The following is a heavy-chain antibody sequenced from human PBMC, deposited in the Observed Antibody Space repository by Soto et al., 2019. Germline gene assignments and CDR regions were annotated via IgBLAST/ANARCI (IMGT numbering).Heavy chain of an antibody. V-gene: IGHV4-4*02. CDR2: IYHSGST. J-gene: IGHJ6*02. CDR3: ARWGYCSGGSCYSPYYYYYGMDV. D-gene: IGHD2-15*01. Sequence: QVQLQESGPGLVKPSGTLSLTCAVSGGSISSSNWWSWVRQPPGKGLEWIGEIYHSGSTNYNPSLKRRVTISVDKSKNQFSLKLSSVTAADTAVYYCARWGYCSGGSCYSPYYYYYGMDVWGQGTTVTVSS. CDR1: GGSISSSNW.